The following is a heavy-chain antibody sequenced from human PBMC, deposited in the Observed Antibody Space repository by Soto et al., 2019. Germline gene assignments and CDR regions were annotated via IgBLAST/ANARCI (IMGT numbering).Heavy chain of an antibody. D-gene: IGHD5-18*01. CDR3: ARDPADTAMVPGPSVYSAY. CDR2: INPNSGGT. V-gene: IGHV1-2*04. CDR1: GYTFTGNY. J-gene: IGHJ4*02. Sequence: ASVKVSCKASGYTFTGNYMHWVRQAPGQGLEWMGWINPNSGGTNYAQKFQGWVTMTRDTSISTAYMELSRLRSDDTAVYYCARDPADTAMVPGPSVYSAYWGQGSLVTVSS.